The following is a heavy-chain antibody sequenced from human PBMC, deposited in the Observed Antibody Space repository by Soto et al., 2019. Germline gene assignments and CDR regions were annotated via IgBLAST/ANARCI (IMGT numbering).Heavy chain of an antibody. V-gene: IGHV3-23*01. Sequence: GSLRLSCSASGFTLISYAMSWVRQAPGKGLEWVSAGSGSGVSTYYPDSVKRRFTISRFNSKNTLYPQMTSLRPEDTAAYHCTNTGITAGYFDYWGQGALVTVSS. CDR1: GFTLISYA. D-gene: IGHD1-7*01. CDR2: GSGSGVST. CDR3: TNTGITAGYFDY. J-gene: IGHJ4*02.